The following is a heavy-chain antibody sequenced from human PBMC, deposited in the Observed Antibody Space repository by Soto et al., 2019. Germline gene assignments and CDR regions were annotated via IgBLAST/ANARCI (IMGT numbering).Heavy chain of an antibody. CDR3: ARRGYSYGYLDY. CDR1: GGSISSYY. V-gene: IGHV4-59*08. D-gene: IGHD5-18*01. CDR2: IYYSGST. Sequence: PSETLSLTCTVSGGSISSYYWSWIRQPPGKGLEWIGYIYYSGSTNYNPSLKSRVTISVDTSKNQFSLKLSSVTAADTAVYYCARRGYSYGYLDYWGQGTMSTVSS. J-gene: IGHJ4*02.